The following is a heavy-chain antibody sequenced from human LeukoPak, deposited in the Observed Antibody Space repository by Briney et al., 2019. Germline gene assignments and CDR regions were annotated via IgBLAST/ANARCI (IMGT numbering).Heavy chain of an antibody. D-gene: IGHD2-2*02. CDR1: GGSISSYY. CDR2: IYYSGST. CDR3: ARAGYQLLYGAFDI. Sequence: SETLSLTCTVSGGSISSYYWSWIRQPPGKGLEWIGYIYYSGSTNYYPSLKSRVTISVDTSKNQFSLKLSSVTAADTAVYYCARAGYQLLYGAFDIWGQGTMVTVSS. V-gene: IGHV4-59*01. J-gene: IGHJ3*02.